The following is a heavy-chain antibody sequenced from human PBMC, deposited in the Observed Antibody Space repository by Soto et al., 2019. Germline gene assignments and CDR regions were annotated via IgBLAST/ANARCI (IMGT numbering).Heavy chain of an antibody. CDR1: GVSISNSSYY. Sequence: SETLSLACTVSGVSISNSSYYWGWIRRPPGKGLEWIGTIYYSGITYYNPSLKSRVTISVDTSKNQFSLKLTSVTAADTAVYYCARHGSNWGQGTLVTVSS. CDR3: ARHGSN. J-gene: IGHJ4*02. CDR2: IYYSGIT. V-gene: IGHV4-39*01.